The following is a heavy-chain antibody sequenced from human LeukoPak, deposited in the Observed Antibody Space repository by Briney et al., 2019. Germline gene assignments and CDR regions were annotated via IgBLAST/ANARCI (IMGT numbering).Heavy chain of an antibody. J-gene: IGHJ4*02. V-gene: IGHV1-69*04. CDR1: GGTFSSYA. CDR2: ITPILGIA. D-gene: IGHD3-22*01. Sequence: GASVKVSCKASGGTFSSYAISWVRQAPGQGLEWMGRITPILGIANYAQKFQGRVTITADKSTSTAYMELSSLRSEDTAVYYCARERIYYDSSGYFVYWGQGTLVTVSS. CDR3: ARERIYYDSSGYFVY.